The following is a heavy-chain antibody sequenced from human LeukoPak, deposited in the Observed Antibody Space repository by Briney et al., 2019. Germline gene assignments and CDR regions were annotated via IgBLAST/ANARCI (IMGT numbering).Heavy chain of an antibody. CDR3: ARSPPHGYCSGGSCYFDY. CDR2: IYPADSDT. D-gene: IGHD2-15*01. Sequence: GESLKISCEGSGGSFTKFWIGWVRQMPGKGLELMGIIYPADSDTRYSPSFQGQVTTSADKSISTAYLQWSSLKASDTAMYYCARSPPHGYCSGGSCYFDYWGQGTLVTVSS. CDR1: GGSFTKFW. V-gene: IGHV5-51*01. J-gene: IGHJ4*02.